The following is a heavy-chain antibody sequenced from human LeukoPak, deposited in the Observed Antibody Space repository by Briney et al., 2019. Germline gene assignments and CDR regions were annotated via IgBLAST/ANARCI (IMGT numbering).Heavy chain of an antibody. V-gene: IGHV3-23*01. CDR1: GFTFSSYA. D-gene: IGHD5/OR15-5a*01. Sequence: GGSLRLSCAASGFTFSSYAMSWVRQAPGKGLEWVSVISGSGDSTYYADSVKGRFTISRDNSKNTLYLQMNSLRAEDTAVYYCAKKSVAVQSSGGVGYFDYWGQGTLVTVSS. CDR2: ISGSGDST. CDR3: AKKSVAVQSSGGVGYFDY. J-gene: IGHJ4*02.